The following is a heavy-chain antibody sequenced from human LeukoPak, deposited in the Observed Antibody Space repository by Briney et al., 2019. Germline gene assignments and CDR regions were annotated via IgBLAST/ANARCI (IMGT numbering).Heavy chain of an antibody. V-gene: IGHV3-23*01. CDR3: AKIPQRVRESNDAFDI. D-gene: IGHD3-10*01. Sequence: GGSLRLSCAASGFTFSSYWMSWVRQAPGKGLEWVSAISGSGGSTYYADSVKGRFTISRDNSKNTLYLQMNSLRAEDTAVYYCAKIPQRVRESNDAFDIWGQGTMVTVSS. CDR1: GFTFSSYW. CDR2: ISGSGGST. J-gene: IGHJ3*02.